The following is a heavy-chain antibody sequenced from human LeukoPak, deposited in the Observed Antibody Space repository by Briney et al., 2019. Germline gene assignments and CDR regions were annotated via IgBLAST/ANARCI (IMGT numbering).Heavy chain of an antibody. Sequence: SETLSLTCIFSGDSISNYYWSWIRQPPGKGLEWIGYISYSGATNYNPSLKSRVTLSVDTSKNQFSLELSSVTAADTATYYCANVRRYNYGFVDTWGQGTLVTVSS. J-gene: IGHJ5*02. V-gene: IGHV4-59*01. CDR1: GDSISNYY. CDR2: ISYSGAT. D-gene: IGHD5-18*01. CDR3: ANVRRYNYGFVDT.